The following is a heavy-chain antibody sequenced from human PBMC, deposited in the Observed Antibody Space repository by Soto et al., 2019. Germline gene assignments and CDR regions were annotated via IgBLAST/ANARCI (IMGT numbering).Heavy chain of an antibody. V-gene: IGHV3-66*01. Sequence: EVQLVESGGGLVQPGESLRLSCAASGFTVSNNYMSWVRQAPGKGLEGVSFIYSGGNTYYADSVKGRFTISRDKSKNTLYLQMNNLRVEDTAVYYGTRRPGSWGQGTLVTVSS. CDR3: TRRPGS. CDR1: GFTVSNNY. CDR2: IYSGGNT. J-gene: IGHJ5*02. D-gene: IGHD7-27*01.